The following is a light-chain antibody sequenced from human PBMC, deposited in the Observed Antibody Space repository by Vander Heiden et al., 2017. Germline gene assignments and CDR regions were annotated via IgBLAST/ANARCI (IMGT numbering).Light chain of an antibody. CDR2: EVT. J-gene: IGLJ2*01. CDR1: SSDIGGYDY. CDR3: SSYAGSTSLV. V-gene: IGLV2-8*01. Sequence: QSALTQPPSASGSPGQSVTLPCTATSSDIGGYDYVSWYQQEAGKAPKLMIYEVTKRPAGVPTRFSGSKSGNTASLTVSGLQTEDEGHYYCSSYAGSTSLVFGGGTKLTVL.